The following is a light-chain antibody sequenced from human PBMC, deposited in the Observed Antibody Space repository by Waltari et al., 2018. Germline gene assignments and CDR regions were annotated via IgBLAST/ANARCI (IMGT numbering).Light chain of an antibody. J-gene: IGLJ3*02. CDR1: FSDVGAYDY. CDR2: DVT. V-gene: IGLV2-14*03. Sequence: QSPLTQPASVSGSPGQSITLSCTGAFSDVGAYDYVSLYPQLPGRAPNLLIYDVTHRPSGVSDRLSGSKSGNTASLTISGLQPEDEADYYCSSYTTRGTWVFGGGTKLTVL. CDR3: SSYTTRGTWV.